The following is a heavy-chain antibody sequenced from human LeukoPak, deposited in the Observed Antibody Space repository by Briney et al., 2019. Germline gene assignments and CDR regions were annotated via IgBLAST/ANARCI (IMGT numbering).Heavy chain of an antibody. CDR1: QFTFSHYA. CDR2: IWSDGTNQ. D-gene: IGHD4-11*01. V-gene: IGHV3-33*01. CDR3: ARDAQRGFDYSNSLRY. J-gene: IGHJ4*02. Sequence: GGSLTLPCVASQFTFSHYAMHWVRQAPGRGLEWVAVIWSDGTNQYYADSVRGRFTISRDDSQKTVYLHMNGLRVEDTAVYFCARDAQRGFDYSNSLRYWGQGTLVTVSS.